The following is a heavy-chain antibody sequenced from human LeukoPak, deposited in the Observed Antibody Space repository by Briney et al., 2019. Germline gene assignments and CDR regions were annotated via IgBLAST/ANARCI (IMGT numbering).Heavy chain of an antibody. CDR3: ARYDSSGPRTDAFDI. CDR1: GGSFSGYY. D-gene: IGHD3-22*01. V-gene: IGHV4-34*01. Sequence: SETLSLTCAVYGGSFSGYYWSWIRQPPGKGLEWIGEINHSGSTNYNPSLKSRVTISVDTSKNQFSLKLSSVTAADTAMYYCARYDSSGPRTDAFDIWGQGTMVTVSS. J-gene: IGHJ3*02. CDR2: INHSGST.